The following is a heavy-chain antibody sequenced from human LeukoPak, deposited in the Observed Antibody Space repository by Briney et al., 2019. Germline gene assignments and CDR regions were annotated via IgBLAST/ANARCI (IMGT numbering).Heavy chain of an antibody. CDR3: ARGRYSGSYYYYYYGMDV. CDR2: INRSGST. CDR1: GGSFSGYY. V-gene: IGHV4-34*01. D-gene: IGHD1-26*01. Sequence: ESSETLSLTCAVYGGSFSGYYWSWIRQPPGKGLEWIGEINRSGSTNYNPSLKSRVTISVDTSKNQFSLKLSSVTAADTAVYYCARGRYSGSYYYYYYGMDVWGQGTTVTVSS. J-gene: IGHJ6*02.